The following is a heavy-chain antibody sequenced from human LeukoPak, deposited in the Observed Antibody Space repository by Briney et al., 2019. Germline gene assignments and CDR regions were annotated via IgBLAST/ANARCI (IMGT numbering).Heavy chain of an antibody. CDR1: GGSISSSSYY. CDR3: ARQHIGKKAYMDV. CDR2: IYYSGST. V-gene: IGHV4-39*01. D-gene: IGHD2-21*01. Sequence: SETLSLTCTVSGGSISSSSYYWGWIRQPPGKGLEWIGSIYYSGSTYYNPSLKSRVTISVDTSKNQFSPKLSSVTAADTAVYYCARQHIGKKAYMDVWGKGTTVTVSS. J-gene: IGHJ6*03.